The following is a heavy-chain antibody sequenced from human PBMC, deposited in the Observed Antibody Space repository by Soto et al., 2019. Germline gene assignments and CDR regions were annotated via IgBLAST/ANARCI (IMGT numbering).Heavy chain of an antibody. CDR2: VDKDERT. CDR1: GDSVSNHY. J-gene: IGHJ4*02. V-gene: IGHV4-4*07. Sequence: AETLSLTCTVSGDSVSNHYLNWIRQPAGQGLELLGRVDKDERTDYNPSLKIRLTMAIDTSKNQFSLKPPPVTAEDSAVYFCAREPLAPSYFDFWGQGILVTVSS. CDR3: AREPLAPSYFDF.